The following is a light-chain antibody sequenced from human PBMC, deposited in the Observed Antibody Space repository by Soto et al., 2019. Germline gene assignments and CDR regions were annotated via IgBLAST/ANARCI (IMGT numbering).Light chain of an antibody. J-gene: IGLJ1*01. CDR2: EVT. CDR3: SSYTSSSSYV. V-gene: IGLV2-14*01. CDR1: SSDVGGYNY. Sequence: QSSLPHPASVSWSPGQSITIACTGTSSDVGGYNYVSWYQQHPGKAPKLMIYEVTNRPSGVSSRFSGSKSGNTASLTVSGLQAEDQADYYCSSYTSSSSYVFGTGTKVTVL.